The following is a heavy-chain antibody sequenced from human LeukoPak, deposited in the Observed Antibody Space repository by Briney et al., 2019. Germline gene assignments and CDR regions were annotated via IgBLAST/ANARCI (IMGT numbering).Heavy chain of an antibody. CDR1: GFTFSSYA. J-gene: IGHJ4*02. Sequence: PGGSLRLSCAASGFTFSSYAMSWVRQAPGKGLEWVSTIVDTGDGTFYADSVRGRFTISRDSSKNTLYLQMNSLRAEDTAVYYCARGGSTRADYWGQGTLVTVSS. CDR2: IVDTGDGT. V-gene: IGHV3-23*01. D-gene: IGHD6-13*01. CDR3: ARGGSTRADY.